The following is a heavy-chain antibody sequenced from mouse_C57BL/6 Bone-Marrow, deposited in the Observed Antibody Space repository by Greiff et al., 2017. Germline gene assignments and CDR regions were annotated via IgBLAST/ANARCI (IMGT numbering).Heavy chain of an antibody. Sequence: EVQLVESGGDLVKPGGSLKLSCAASGFTFSSYGMSWVRQTPDKRLEWVATISSGGSYTYYPDSVKGRFTISRDNAKNTPYLQVSSLKSEDTAMYYCARPHYYGSSYEAMDYWGQGTSVTVSS. CDR3: ARPHYYGSSYEAMDY. D-gene: IGHD1-1*01. CDR2: ISSGGSYT. J-gene: IGHJ4*01. V-gene: IGHV5-6*01. CDR1: GFTFSSYG.